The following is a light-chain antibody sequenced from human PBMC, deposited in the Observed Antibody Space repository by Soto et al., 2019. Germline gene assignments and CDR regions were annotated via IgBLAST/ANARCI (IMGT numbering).Light chain of an antibody. CDR2: RAS. CDR3: QQYGSSPLT. J-gene: IGKJ4*01. Sequence: EIVLTQSPGTLSLSPGERATLSCRASQSVSSDYLAWYQQKPGQTPKVLIYRASSRATGIPDRFSGSGSGTDFTITISRLEPEDVAVYYCQQYGSSPLTFGGGTKVEIK. V-gene: IGKV3-20*01. CDR1: QSVSSDY.